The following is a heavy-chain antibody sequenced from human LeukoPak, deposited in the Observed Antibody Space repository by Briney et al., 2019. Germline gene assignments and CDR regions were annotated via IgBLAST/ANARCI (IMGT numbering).Heavy chain of an antibody. Sequence: PSETLSLTCAVYGGSFSGYYWSWIRQPPGKGLEWIGEINHSGSTYYNPSLKSRVTISVDTSKNQFSLKLSSVTAADTAVYYCARGFQDIVVVPAAHNWFDPWGQGTLVTVSS. CDR3: ARGFQDIVVVPAAHNWFDP. V-gene: IGHV4-34*01. CDR2: INHSGST. CDR1: GGSFSGYY. J-gene: IGHJ5*02. D-gene: IGHD2-2*01.